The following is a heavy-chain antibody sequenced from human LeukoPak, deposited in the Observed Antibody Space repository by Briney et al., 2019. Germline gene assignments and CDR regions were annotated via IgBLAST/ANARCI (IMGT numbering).Heavy chain of an antibody. CDR2: IIPIFGTA. J-gene: IGHJ5*02. CDR1: GGTFSSYA. D-gene: IGHD6-6*01. CDR3: ARGLVYSSSSWELNWFDP. Sequence: SVKVSCRASGGTFSSYAISWVRQAPGQGLEWMGGIIPIFGTANYAQKFQGRVTITTDESTSTAYMELSSLRSEDTAVYYCARGLVYSSSSWELNWFDPWGQGTLVTVSS. V-gene: IGHV1-69*05.